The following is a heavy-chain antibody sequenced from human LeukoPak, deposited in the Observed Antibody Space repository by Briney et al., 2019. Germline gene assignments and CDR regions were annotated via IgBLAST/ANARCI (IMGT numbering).Heavy chain of an antibody. CDR3: AKDASLAGIAVAGAFDY. CDR1: GFTFSSYG. CDR2: ISYDGSNK. J-gene: IGHJ4*02. D-gene: IGHD6-19*01. Sequence: PGRSLRLSCAASGFTFSSYGMHWVRQAPGKGLEWVAVISYDGSNKYYADSVKGRFTISRDNSKNTLYLQMNSLRAEDTAVYCCAKDASLAGIAVAGAFDYWGQGTLVTVSS. V-gene: IGHV3-30*18.